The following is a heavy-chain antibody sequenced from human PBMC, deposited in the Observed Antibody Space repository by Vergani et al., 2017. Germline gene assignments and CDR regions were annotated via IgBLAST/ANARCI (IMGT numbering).Heavy chain of an antibody. CDR2: IHASGTK. CDR1: GASITSGSFY. J-gene: IGHJ5*02. CDR3: VRDSWRSGLRGVYWFDT. D-gene: IGHD3-10*01. V-gene: IGHV4-61*02. Sequence: QVHLNEAGPGLVKPSQTLSLTCTVSGASITSGSFYWSWIRQPAGKGLEWIGRIHASGTKNYNPSLRSRVTLSVDTSKNQLSLKMISMTAADTAVYYCVRDSWRSGLRGVYWFDTWGQGTLVSVSS.